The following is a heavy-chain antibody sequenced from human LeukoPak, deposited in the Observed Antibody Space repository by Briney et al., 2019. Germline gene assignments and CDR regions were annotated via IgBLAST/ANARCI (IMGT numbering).Heavy chain of an antibody. CDR1: GYTFTGYY. V-gene: IGHV1-2*04. D-gene: IGHD3-22*01. CDR3: ARSSAMVITPFDY. Sequence: ASVKVSCKASGYTFTGYYMHWVRQAPGQGLEWMGWINPNSGGTNYAQKFQGWVTMTRDTSISTAYMELSSLRSEDTAVYYCARSSAMVITPFDYWGQGTLVTVSS. CDR2: INPNSGGT. J-gene: IGHJ4*02.